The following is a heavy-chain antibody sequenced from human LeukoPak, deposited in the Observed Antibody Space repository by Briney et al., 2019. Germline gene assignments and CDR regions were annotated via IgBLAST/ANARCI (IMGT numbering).Heavy chain of an antibody. V-gene: IGHV1-2*02. CDR3: ARHIDY. J-gene: IGHJ4*02. CDR1: GYTFTVDY. Sequence: ASVKVSCKASGYTFTVDYMHGVRHAPGQGLECMGWNNPNIGGTNYAQKFQGRVTMPRDTPSSTAYMELSRLRSDDTAVYYCARHIDYWGQGTLVTVSS. D-gene: IGHD2-21*01. CDR2: NNPNIGGT.